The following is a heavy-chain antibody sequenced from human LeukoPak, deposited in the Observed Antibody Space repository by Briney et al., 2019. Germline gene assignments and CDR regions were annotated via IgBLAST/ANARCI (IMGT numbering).Heavy chain of an antibody. V-gene: IGHV4-59*01. CDR2: IYYSGST. Sequence: SETLSLTCTVSGGSISSYYWSWIRQPPGKGLEWIGYIYYSGSTNYNPSLKSRVTIPVDTSKNQFSLKLSSVTAADTAVYYCARCYSNDYYYYYGMDVWGQGTTVTVSS. D-gene: IGHD4-4*01. CDR1: GGSISSYY. J-gene: IGHJ6*02. CDR3: ARCYSNDYYYYYGMDV.